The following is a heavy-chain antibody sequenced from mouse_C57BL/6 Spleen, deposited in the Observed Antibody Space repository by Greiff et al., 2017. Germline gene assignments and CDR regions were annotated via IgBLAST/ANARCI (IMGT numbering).Heavy chain of an antibody. CDR3: ARRGGNYDAMDY. D-gene: IGHD1-1*02. CDR2: IYPSDSET. CDR1: GYTFTSYW. Sequence: QVQLQQPGAELVRPGSSVKLSCKASGYTFTSYWMDWVKQRPGQGLEWIGNIYPSDSETHYNQKFKDKDTLTVDKSSSTAYMQLSSLTSEDSAVYYCARRGGNYDAMDYWGQGISVTVSS. V-gene: IGHV1-61*01. J-gene: IGHJ4*01.